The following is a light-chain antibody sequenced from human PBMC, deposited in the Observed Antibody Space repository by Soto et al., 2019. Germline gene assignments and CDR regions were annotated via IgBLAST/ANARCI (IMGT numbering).Light chain of an antibody. CDR1: QSISSW. CDR2: HAS. V-gene: IGKV1-5*01. CDR3: QQYNSSTWT. J-gene: IGKJ1*01. Sequence: DIQMTQSPSTLSASLGDRVTITCGASQSISSWLAWYQQKPGKAPKLLIYHASSLESGVPSRFRGSGSGTEFTLTISSLQPDDFETYYCQQYNSSTWTFGQGTKVDIK.